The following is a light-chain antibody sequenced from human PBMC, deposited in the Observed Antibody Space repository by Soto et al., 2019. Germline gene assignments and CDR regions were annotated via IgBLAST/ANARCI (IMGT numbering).Light chain of an antibody. J-gene: IGKJ3*01. CDR3: QQFGSSPGFT. V-gene: IGKV3-20*01. CDR1: QSINNRY. CDR2: AAS. Sequence: EIVLTQSPGTLSLSPGERATLSCRASQSINNRYLAWYQQKPGHAPRLLIYAASSRATGIPDRFSGSGSGTDFTLTISRLEPEDFAVYYCQQFGSSPGFTFCPVTKVDIK.